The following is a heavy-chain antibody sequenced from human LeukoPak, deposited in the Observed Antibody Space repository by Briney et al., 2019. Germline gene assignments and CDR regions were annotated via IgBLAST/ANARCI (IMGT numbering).Heavy chain of an antibody. CDR1: GGSISSYY. Sequence: PSETLSLTCTVSGGSISSYYWSWIRQPPGKGLEWIGYIYYSGSTNYNPSLKSRVTISVDTSKNQFSLKLCSVTAADTAVYYCARCSSGWYYFDYWGQGTLVTVSS. CDR3: ARCSSGWYYFDY. J-gene: IGHJ4*02. V-gene: IGHV4-59*08. D-gene: IGHD6-19*01. CDR2: IYYSGST.